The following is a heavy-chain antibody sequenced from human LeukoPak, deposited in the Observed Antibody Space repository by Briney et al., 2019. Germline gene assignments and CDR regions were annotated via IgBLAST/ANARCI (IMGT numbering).Heavy chain of an antibody. CDR3: ARDMDLRDYYYYYGMDV. CDR1: GFTFSSYS. V-gene: IGHV3-48*02. Sequence: PGGSLILSCAASGFTFSSYSMNWVRQAPGKGLEWVSYISSSSSTIYYADSVKGRFTISRDNAKNSLYLQMNSLRDEDTAVYYCARDMDLRDYYYYYGMDVWGQGTTVTVSS. CDR2: ISSSSSTI. D-gene: IGHD2-2*03. J-gene: IGHJ6*02.